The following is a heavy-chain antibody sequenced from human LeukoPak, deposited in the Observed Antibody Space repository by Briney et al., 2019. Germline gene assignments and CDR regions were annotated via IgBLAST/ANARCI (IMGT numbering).Heavy chain of an antibody. CDR1: GFTFSDYY. J-gene: IGHJ4*02. D-gene: IGHD2-21*02. CDR3: ARDSPLPTSYCGGDCYLYYFDY. V-gene: IGHV3-7*01. CDR2: IKQDGSEK. Sequence: GGSLRLSCAASGFTFSDYYMSWLRQAPGKGLEGVANIKQDGSEKYYVDSVKGRFTISRDNAKNSLYLQMNSLRGEETAVYYCARDSPLPTSYCGGDCYLYYFDYWGQGTLVTVSS.